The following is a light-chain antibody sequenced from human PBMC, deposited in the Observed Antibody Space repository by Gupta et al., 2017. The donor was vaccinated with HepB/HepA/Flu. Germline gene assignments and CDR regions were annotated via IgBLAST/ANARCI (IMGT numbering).Light chain of an antibody. J-gene: IGKJ5*01. V-gene: IGKV3-11*01. Sequence: EIVLTQSPATLSVSPGERATLSCRASQSVSRYLAPHQQKLCQAPRLFIYDVSNSVTPIPATLRGCPSGTDFTLTIVSLKPEHIAVSYCQERLTWPLTFGQGTRMEIK. CDR3: QERLTWPLT. CDR1: QSVSRY. CDR2: DVS.